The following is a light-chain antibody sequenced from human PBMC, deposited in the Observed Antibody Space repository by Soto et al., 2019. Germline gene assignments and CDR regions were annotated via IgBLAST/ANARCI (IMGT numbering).Light chain of an antibody. J-gene: IGLJ7*01. V-gene: IGLV1-40*01. Sequence: QSVLTQPPSVSGAPGQRVTISCTGSSSNIGAGYDVHWYQQLPGTAPKLLIYGNSNRPSGVPDRFSGSKSGTSASLAIAGLQAEDEADYYCQSYDSSLSSVFGGGTPLTVL. CDR2: GNS. CDR3: QSYDSSLSSV. CDR1: SSNIGAGYD.